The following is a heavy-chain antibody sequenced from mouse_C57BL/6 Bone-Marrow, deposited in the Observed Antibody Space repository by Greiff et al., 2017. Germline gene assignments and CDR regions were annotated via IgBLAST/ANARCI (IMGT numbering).Heavy chain of an antibody. Sequence: EVMLVESGGGLVQPGGSLSLSCAASGFTFTDYYMSWVRQPPGKALEWLGFIRNKANGYTTEYSASVKGRFTISRDNSQSILYLQMTALRAEDSATYYCARSTMVTSTEYYFDYWGQGTTLTVSS. V-gene: IGHV7-3*01. CDR2: IRNKANGYTT. J-gene: IGHJ2*01. CDR3: ARSTMVTSTEYYFDY. D-gene: IGHD2-2*01. CDR1: GFTFTDYY.